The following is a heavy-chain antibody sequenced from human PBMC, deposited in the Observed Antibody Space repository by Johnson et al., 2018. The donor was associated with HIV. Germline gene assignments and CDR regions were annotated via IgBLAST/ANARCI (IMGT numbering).Heavy chain of an antibody. J-gene: IGHJ3*02. Sequence: MQLVESGGGLVKPGGSLRLSCAASGFIFSDFYMNWIRQAPGKGLEWVSSISSTGGDNYYVDSMKGRFTISRDNVKNSVYLQMNSLRTEDTAVYYCTRETNSAMAGDAFDIWGQGTMVTVSS. V-gene: IGHV3-11*04. CDR3: TRETNSAMAGDAFDI. CDR1: GFIFSDFY. D-gene: IGHD5-18*01. CDR2: ISSTGGDN.